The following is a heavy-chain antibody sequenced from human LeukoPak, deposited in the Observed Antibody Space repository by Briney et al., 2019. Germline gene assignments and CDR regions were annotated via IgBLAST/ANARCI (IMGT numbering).Heavy chain of an antibody. V-gene: IGHV3-23*01. J-gene: IGHJ6*03. CDR2: IFGSDGRT. CDR3: AKDYSSSAWGYMDV. D-gene: IGHD4-11*01. Sequence: GGSLRLFCAASGFTFSTYAMIWFRQAPGKGVEWFSRIFGSDGRTHYADSVKGRFTISRDNSKNTLYLEMNNRSSDDTSVYYCAKDYSSSAWGYMDVWGTGTTVTMSS. CDR1: GFTFSTYA.